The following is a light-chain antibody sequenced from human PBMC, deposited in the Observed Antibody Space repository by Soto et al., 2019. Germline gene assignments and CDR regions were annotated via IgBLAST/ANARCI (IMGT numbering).Light chain of an antibody. Sequence: QSDLTQPASVSGSPGQSITISCTGTSSDVGGYNYVSWYQQHPGKAPKLMIYDVSNRPSGVSNRFSGSKSGNTASLTISGLQAEDEDDYYCSSYTSSSTLYVFGTGTKLTVL. CDR1: SSDVGGYNY. J-gene: IGLJ1*01. V-gene: IGLV2-14*01. CDR2: DVS. CDR3: SSYTSSSTLYV.